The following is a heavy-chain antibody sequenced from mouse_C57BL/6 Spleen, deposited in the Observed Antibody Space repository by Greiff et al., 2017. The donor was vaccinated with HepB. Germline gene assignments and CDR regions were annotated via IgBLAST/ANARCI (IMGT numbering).Heavy chain of an antibody. CDR3: ARSLTVVALRWYFDV. CDR2: INPNNGGT. D-gene: IGHD1-1*01. CDR1: GYTFTDYY. J-gene: IGHJ1*03. V-gene: IGHV1-26*01. Sequence: EVQLQQSGPELVKPGASVKISCKASGYTFTDYYMNWVKQSHGKSLEWIGGINPNNGGTSYNQKFKGKATLTVDKSSSTAYMELRSLTSEDSAVYYCARSLTVVALRWYFDVWGTGTTVTVSS.